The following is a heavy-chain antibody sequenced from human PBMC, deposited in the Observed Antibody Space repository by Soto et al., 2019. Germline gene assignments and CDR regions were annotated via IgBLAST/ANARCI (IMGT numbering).Heavy chain of an antibody. J-gene: IGHJ4*02. CDR3: ARGKTTGLDY. V-gene: IGHV4-34*01. D-gene: IGHD1-1*01. Sequence: SETLSLTCAVYGGSFSGYYWSWIRQPPGKGLEWIGEINHSGSTNYNPSLKSRVTISVDTSKNQFSLKLSSVTAADTAVYYCARGKTTGLDYWGQGTLVTVSS. CDR1: GGSFSGYY. CDR2: INHSGST.